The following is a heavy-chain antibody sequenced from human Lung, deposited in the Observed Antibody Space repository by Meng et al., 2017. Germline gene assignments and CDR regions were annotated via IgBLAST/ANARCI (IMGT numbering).Heavy chain of an antibody. V-gene: IGHV4-34*01. J-gene: IGHJ4*02. D-gene: IGHD3-10*01. Sequence: QVQLTQCDAGPLRPSENLSLTWAVYGGSISVSYWSWIRQSPAKGLEWIGKINHGGSTNYTPSLESRVTISVDTPKNQFSLRLTSMTVADTAVYYCARERHSTIIRGVIDFWGQGALVTVSS. CDR1: GGSISVSY. CDR2: INHGGST. CDR3: ARERHSTIIRGVIDF.